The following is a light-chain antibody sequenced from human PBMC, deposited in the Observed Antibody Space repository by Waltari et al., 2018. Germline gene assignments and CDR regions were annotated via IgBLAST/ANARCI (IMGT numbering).Light chain of an antibody. CDR1: QDIGTS. CDR3: QQYYILPFI. J-gene: IGKJ3*01. V-gene: IGKV1-33*01. CDR2: AAS. Sequence: DMQMTQSPSSLSASVGDRVTITCQANQDIGTSLNWYQQRPGKVPSVLIHAASKLERGVPSRFTGGGSGTDFTLTISSLQAEDVATYYCQQYYILPFIFGSGTKVDL.